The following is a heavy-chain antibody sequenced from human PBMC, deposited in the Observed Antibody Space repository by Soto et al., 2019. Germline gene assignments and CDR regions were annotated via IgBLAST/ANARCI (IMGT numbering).Heavy chain of an antibody. J-gene: IGHJ4*02. CDR1: GFTFSSYA. CDR2: ISGSGGST. CDR3: ANDGSGSGSYLDY. Sequence: EVQLLESGGGLVQPGGSLRLSCAASGFTFSSYAMSWVRQAPGKGLEWVSAISGSGGSTYYADSVKGRFTISRDNSKNTLYLQMNSLRAEDTSLYYCANDGSGSGSYLDYWGQGTLVTVSS. V-gene: IGHV3-23*01. D-gene: IGHD3-10*01.